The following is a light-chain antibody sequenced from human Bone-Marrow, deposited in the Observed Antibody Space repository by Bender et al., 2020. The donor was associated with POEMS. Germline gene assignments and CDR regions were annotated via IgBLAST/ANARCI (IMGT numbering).Light chain of an antibody. CDR1: ASNIGGNT. J-gene: IGLJ3*02. CDR2: KDD. CDR3: SAWDDSLSGWV. Sequence: QSVLTQPPSASGTPGQRVTISCSGSASNIGGNTVQWYRQVPGTAPRVLMHKDDERPSGVPDRFSGSRSGTSAYLAISGLQSEDEALYYCSAWDDSLSGWVFGGGTKLTVL. V-gene: IGLV1-44*01.